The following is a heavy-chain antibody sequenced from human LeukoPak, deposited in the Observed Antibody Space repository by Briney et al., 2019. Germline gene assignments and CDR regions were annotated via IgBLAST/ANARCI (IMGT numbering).Heavy chain of an antibody. CDR2: ISYDGGNK. Sequence: PGGSLRLSCAASGFTFSSYAMHWVRQAPGKGLEWVAVISYDGGNKYYADSVKGRFTISRDNAKNSLYLQMNSLRAEDTAVYYCAELGIAMIGGVWGKGTTVTISS. CDR3: AELGIAMIGGV. CDR1: GFTFSSYA. D-gene: IGHD3-10*02. J-gene: IGHJ6*04. V-gene: IGHV3-30*04.